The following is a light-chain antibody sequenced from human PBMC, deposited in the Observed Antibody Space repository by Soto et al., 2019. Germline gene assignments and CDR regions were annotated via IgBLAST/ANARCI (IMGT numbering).Light chain of an antibody. V-gene: IGKV1-39*01. CDR3: QQSYRTPYT. J-gene: IGKJ2*01. CDR2: AAS. Sequence: DIQMTQSPSSLSASVGDRVTITCRASQSISSYLNWFQQKPGKAPKLLIYAASSLQSGVPSRFSGSGSETDFTLTISSLQPEDFATYYCQQSYRTPYTFGQETKLEIK. CDR1: QSISSY.